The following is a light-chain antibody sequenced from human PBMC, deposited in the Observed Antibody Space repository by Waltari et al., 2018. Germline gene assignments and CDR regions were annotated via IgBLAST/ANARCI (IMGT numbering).Light chain of an antibody. J-gene: IGKJ1*01. CDR1: QSVSSN. CDR3: QHYNNWPHWT. CDR2: GAS. Sequence: EIVMTQSPATMSVSPGERATLSCRASQSVSSNLAWYQQKRGQAPRLLIYGASTRAAGIPARFSGSGSGTEFTLTINSLQSEDFAVYYCQHYNNWPHWTFGQGTKVEIK. V-gene: IGKV3-15*01.